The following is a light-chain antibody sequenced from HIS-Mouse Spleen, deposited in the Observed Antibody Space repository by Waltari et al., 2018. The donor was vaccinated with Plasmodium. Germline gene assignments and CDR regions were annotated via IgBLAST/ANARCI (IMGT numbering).Light chain of an antibody. Sequence: EIVLTQFPATLSVSPWARSPPSCSASHCVSSNLAWYQQKPGQAPRLLIYGASTRATGSPARFSGSGSGTEFTLTISSLQSEDFAVYYCQQYNNWSFTFGPGTKVDIK. CDR3: QQYNNWSFT. J-gene: IGKJ3*01. CDR2: GAS. CDR1: HCVSSN. V-gene: IGKV3-15*01.